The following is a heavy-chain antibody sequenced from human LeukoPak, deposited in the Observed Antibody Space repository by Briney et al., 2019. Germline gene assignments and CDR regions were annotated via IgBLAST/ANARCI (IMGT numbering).Heavy chain of an antibody. CDR1: GYSFTRYW. D-gene: IGHD2-21*02. Sequence: GESLKISCKGSGYSFTRYWIDWVRQMPGKGLEWMGFISPADSDTRYSPSFQGQVTISADKSINTAYLQWSSLKASDTAMYYCARPAYCGSDCLAVWGQGTLVTVSS. V-gene: IGHV5-51*01. CDR2: ISPADSDT. CDR3: ARPAYCGSDCLAV. J-gene: IGHJ4*02.